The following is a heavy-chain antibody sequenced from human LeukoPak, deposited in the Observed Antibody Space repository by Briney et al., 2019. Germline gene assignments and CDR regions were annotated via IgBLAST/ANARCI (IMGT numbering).Heavy chain of an antibody. CDR1: GFTFSSYA. CDR2: ISYDGSNK. J-gene: IGHJ6*02. V-gene: IGHV3-30*04. CDR3: AKVRGFGEFYYYYGMDV. Sequence: GGSLRLSCAASGFTFSSYAMHWVRQAPGKGLEWVAVISYDGSNKYYADSVKGRFTISRDNSKNTLYLQMNSLRAEDTAVYYCAKVRGFGEFYYYYGMDVWGQGTTVTVSS. D-gene: IGHD3-10*01.